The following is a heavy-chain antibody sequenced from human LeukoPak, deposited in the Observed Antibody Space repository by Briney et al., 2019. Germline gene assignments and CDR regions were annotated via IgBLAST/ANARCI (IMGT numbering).Heavy chain of an antibody. CDR2: IYHSGST. D-gene: IGHD2-2*01. V-gene: IGHV4-30-2*01. Sequence: PSQTLSLTCAVSGGSISSGGYSWSWIRQPPGKGLEWIGYIYHSGSTYYNPSLKSRVTISVDRSKNQFSLKLSSVTAADTAVYYCARSFVVVPAAMPENRFDPWGQGTLVTVSS. J-gene: IGHJ5*02. CDR3: ARSFVVVPAAMPENRFDP. CDR1: GGSISSGGYS.